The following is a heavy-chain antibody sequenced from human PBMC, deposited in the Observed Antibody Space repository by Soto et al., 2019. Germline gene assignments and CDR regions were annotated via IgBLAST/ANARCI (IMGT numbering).Heavy chain of an antibody. Sequence: QVQLQESGPRLVKPSETLSLTCTVSGGSIISYYWSWIRQPPGKGLEWIGYIYYSGSANYNPSLKSRVTISVDTSKNQFSLKLSSVTAADTAVYYCASTVTTSTFDSWGQGTLVTVSS. CDR1: GGSIISYY. CDR2: IYYSGSA. CDR3: ASTVTTSTFDS. D-gene: IGHD4-17*01. V-gene: IGHV4-59*08. J-gene: IGHJ4*02.